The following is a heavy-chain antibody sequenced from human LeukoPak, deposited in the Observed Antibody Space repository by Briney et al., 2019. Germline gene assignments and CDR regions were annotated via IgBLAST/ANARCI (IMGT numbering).Heavy chain of an antibody. CDR3: ARVSYDYVWGSYRNNYFDY. CDR2: INHSGST. V-gene: IGHV4-34*01. D-gene: IGHD3-16*02. CDR1: GGSFSGYY. Sequence: SETLSLTCAVYGGSFSGYYWSWIRQPPGKGLEWIGEINHSGSTNYNPSLKSRVTISVDTSKNQFSLKLSSVTAADTAVYYCARVSYDYVWGSYRNNYFDYWGQGTLVTVSS. J-gene: IGHJ4*02.